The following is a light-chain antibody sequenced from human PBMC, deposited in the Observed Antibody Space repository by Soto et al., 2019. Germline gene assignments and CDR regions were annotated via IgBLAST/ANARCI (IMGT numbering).Light chain of an antibody. J-gene: IGLJ3*02. Sequence: QSVLTQPPSVSGAPGQRVTISCTGSSTNIGAGYDVQWYQQFPGIAPKLLISGSTNRRSGVPDRFSGSESGTSASLAITGLQAEDEADYYCQTFDSSLTISWVFGGGTKLTVL. V-gene: IGLV1-40*01. CDR2: GST. CDR1: STNIGAGYD. CDR3: QTFDSSLTISWV.